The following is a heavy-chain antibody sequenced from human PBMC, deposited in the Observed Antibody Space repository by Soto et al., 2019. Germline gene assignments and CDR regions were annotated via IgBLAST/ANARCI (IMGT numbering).Heavy chain of an antibody. J-gene: IGHJ4*02. D-gene: IGHD3-10*01. V-gene: IGHV4-30-2*01. CDR3: ARGGGFLGY. CDR1: GGSIISCGYS. CDR2: ISHTGST. Sequence: SETLSLTCAVSGGSIISCGYSWSWIRQPPGKGLEWIGYISHTGSTYYNPSLKSRVTISVDRSKNQFSLKLSSVTAADTAVYYCARGGGFLGYWGQGTLVSVSS.